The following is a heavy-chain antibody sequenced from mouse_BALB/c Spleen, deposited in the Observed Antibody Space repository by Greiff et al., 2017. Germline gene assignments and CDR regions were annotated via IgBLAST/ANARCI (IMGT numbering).Heavy chain of an antibody. CDR1: GFTFSSFG. D-gene: IGHD5-5*01. V-gene: IGHV5-17*02. J-gene: IGHJ2*01. CDR3: ARNYLYDLDY. CDR2: ISSGSSTI. Sequence: EVQVVESGGGLVQPGGSLKLSCAASGFTFSSFGMHWVRQAPEKGLEWVAYISSGSSTIYYADTVKGRFTISRDNPKNTLFLQMTSLRSEDTAMYYCARNYLYDLDYWGQGTTLTVSS.